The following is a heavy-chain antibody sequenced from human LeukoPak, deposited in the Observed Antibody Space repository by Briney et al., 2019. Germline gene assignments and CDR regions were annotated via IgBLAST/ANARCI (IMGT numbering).Heavy chain of an antibody. J-gene: IGHJ4*02. CDR3: ARRIAAAGTGIDY. CDR1: GGSFSGYY. Sequence: SETLSLTCAVYGGSFSGYYWSWIRQPPGKWLEWIGEINHSGSTNYNPSLKSRVTISVDTSKNQFSLKLSSVTAADTAVYYCARRIAAAGTGIDYWGQGTLVTVSS. D-gene: IGHD6-13*01. CDR2: INHSGST. V-gene: IGHV4-34*01.